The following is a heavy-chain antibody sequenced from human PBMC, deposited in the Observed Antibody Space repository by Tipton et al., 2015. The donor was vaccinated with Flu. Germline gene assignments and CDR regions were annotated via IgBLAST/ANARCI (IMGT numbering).Heavy chain of an antibody. J-gene: IGHJ4*02. D-gene: IGHD3-22*01. CDR3: ARVSPRRVTAIVVVMLPEGYFDY. CDR2: INHSGST. CDR1: GDSMGSGYF. V-gene: IGHV4-38-2*02. Sequence: TLSLTCSVSGDSMGSGYFWGWIRQPPGKGLEWIGEINHSGSTHYSSSLKSRVTMSVDSSKNQFSLHLSSVTAADTAVYYCARVSPRRVTAIVVVMLPEGYFDYWGQGTPVIVSS.